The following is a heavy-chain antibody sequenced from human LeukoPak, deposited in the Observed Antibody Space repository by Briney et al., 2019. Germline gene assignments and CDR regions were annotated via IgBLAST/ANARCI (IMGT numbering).Heavy chain of an antibody. Sequence: GGSLRLSCAASGFTFSSYSMNWVRQAPGKGLEWVSSISSSSSYIYYADSVKGRFTISRDNAKNSLYLQMNSLRAEDTAVYYCARGGVVPDPGDYWGQGTLVTVPS. CDR3: ARGGVVPDPGDY. V-gene: IGHV3-21*01. CDR2: ISSSSSYI. D-gene: IGHD2-2*01. CDR1: GFTFSSYS. J-gene: IGHJ4*02.